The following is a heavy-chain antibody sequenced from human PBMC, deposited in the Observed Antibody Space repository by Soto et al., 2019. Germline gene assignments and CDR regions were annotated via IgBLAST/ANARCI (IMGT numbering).Heavy chain of an antibody. D-gene: IGHD2-15*01. CDR1: GGSISSYY. Sequence: QVQLQESGPGLVKPSETLSLTCTVSGGSISSYYWSWIRQPPGKGLEYIGYIYYSGSTNYNPSLKSRVTISVDTSKNQFSLNLNSVPAADTAVYYCARLGCSGGSCPFDPWGQGTLVTVSS. J-gene: IGHJ5*02. CDR2: IYYSGST. CDR3: ARLGCSGGSCPFDP. V-gene: IGHV4-59*08.